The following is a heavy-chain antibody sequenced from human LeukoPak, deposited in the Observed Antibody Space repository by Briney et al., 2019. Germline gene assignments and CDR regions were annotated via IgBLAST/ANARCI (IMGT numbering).Heavy chain of an antibody. CDR3: ASLTTVNPPGYFDY. D-gene: IGHD4-17*01. CDR2: ISAISNTM. Sequence: GGSLRLSCAASGFTFYSYSMNWVRQAPGRGLEWVSYISAISNTMYYAASVKGRFTISRDNAKSSLFLQMNSLRAEDTAVYYCASLTTVNPPGYFDYWGQGTLVIVSS. J-gene: IGHJ4*02. V-gene: IGHV3-48*01. CDR1: GFTFYSYS.